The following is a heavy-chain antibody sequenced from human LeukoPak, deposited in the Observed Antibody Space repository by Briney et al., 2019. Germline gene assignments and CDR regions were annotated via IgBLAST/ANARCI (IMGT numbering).Heavy chain of an antibody. Sequence: GRSLRLSCAASGFTFSSYAMHWVRQAPGKGLEWVTVISYDGSNEYYADSVKGRITISRDNSKNTLYMQMSSLRAEDTAVYYCASGSLGYCDSTSCYTQFDYWGQGTLVTVSS. D-gene: IGHD2-2*02. J-gene: IGHJ4*02. V-gene: IGHV3-30*04. CDR1: GFTFSSYA. CDR2: ISYDGSNE. CDR3: ASGSLGYCDSTSCYTQFDY.